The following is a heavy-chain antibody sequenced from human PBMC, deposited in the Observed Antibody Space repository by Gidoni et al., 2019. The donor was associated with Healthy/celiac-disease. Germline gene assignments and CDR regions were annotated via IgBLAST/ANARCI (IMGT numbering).Heavy chain of an antibody. J-gene: IGHJ2*01. V-gene: IGHV4-39*01. CDR3: ARPGSSSDWYFDL. Sequence: QLQLPESGPGLVKPSETLSLTCTVSGGSISRSSYYWGWFRQPPGKGLEWIGSIYYSGSTYYNTALKSRVTRSVDTSKNQFAMKLSSGTAADTAGYYWARPGSSSDWYFDLWGRGTLVTVSS. CDR2: IYYSGST. D-gene: IGHD6-13*01. CDR1: GGSISRSSYY.